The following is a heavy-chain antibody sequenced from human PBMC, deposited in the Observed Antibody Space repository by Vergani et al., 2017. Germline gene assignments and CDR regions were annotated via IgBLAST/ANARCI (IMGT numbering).Heavy chain of an antibody. V-gene: IGHV4-34*01. J-gene: IGHJ4*02. CDR3: ARGRVLLWFGDN. Sequence: QVQLQQWGAGLLKPSETLSLTCAVYGGSFSGYYWSWIRQPPGKGLEWIGEINHSGSTNYNPSLKSRVTISVDTSKNQFSLKLSSVTAADTAVYYCARGRVLLWFGDNWGQGTLVTVSS. D-gene: IGHD3-10*01. CDR2: INHSGST. CDR1: GGSFSGYY.